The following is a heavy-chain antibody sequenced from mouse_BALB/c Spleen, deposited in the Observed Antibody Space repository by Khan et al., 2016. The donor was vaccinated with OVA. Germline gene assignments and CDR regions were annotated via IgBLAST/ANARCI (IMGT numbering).Heavy chain of an antibody. V-gene: IGHV5-9*03. CDR1: GFTFSSFT. J-gene: IGHJ3*01. CDR2: ISSGGDNT. D-gene: IGHD1-1*02. Sequence: EVELVESGGGLVKPGGSLKLSCAASGFTFSSFTMSWVRQPPEKRLEWVASISSGGDNTYYPDSVKGRFTISRDNAKNNLYLQMSSLRSEDTALYYCARSNYGPFAYWDQGTLVTVSA. CDR3: ARSNYGPFAY.